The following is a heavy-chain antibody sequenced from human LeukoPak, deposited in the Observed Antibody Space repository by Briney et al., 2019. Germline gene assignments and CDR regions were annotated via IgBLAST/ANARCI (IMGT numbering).Heavy chain of an antibody. D-gene: IGHD3-22*01. CDR1: GFTFSSYA. CDR3: ARINDSSGYPFDY. J-gene: IGHJ4*02. Sequence: PGGSLRLSCAASGFTFSSYAMHWVRQAPGKGLEWVAVISYDGSNKYYADSVKGRFTISRDNSKNTLYLQMNSLRAEDTAVYYCARINDSSGYPFDYWGQGTLVTVPS. CDR2: ISYDGSNK. V-gene: IGHV3-30-3*01.